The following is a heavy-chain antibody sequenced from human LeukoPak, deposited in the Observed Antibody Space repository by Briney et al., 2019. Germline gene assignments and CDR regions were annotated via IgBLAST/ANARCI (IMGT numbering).Heavy chain of an antibody. J-gene: IGHJ4*02. CDR3: ARLNYGSGSSFDY. Sequence: SETLSLTCTVSGGSISSSSYYWGWIRQPPGKGLEWIGSIYYSGSTNYNPSLKSRVTISVDTSKNQFSLKLSSVTAADTAVYYCARLNYGSGSSFDYWGQGTLVTVSS. D-gene: IGHD3-10*01. V-gene: IGHV4-39*07. CDR2: IYYSGST. CDR1: GGSISSSSYY.